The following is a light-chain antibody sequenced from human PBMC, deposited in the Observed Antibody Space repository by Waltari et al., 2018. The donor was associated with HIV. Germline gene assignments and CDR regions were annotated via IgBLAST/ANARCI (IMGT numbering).Light chain of an antibody. J-gene: IGLJ2*01. CDR2: SND. CDR1: PSNIGSNS. CDR3: ATWDDTMSVV. Sequence: QSPLTQTPSMSGAPGQRVNISCSGGPSNIGSNSVNWYRQLPGTAPKLLIYSNDQRPSSVPVPFSGSKSATSAFLVISGLQSDDEADYYCATWDDTMSVVFGGGTRLTVL. V-gene: IGLV1-44*01.